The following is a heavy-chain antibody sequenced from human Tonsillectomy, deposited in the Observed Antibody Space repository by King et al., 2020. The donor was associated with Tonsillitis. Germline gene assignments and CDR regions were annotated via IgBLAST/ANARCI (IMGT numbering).Heavy chain of an antibody. Sequence: QLVQSGGGLVQPGGSLRLSCVASGFTFRSYWLNWVRQAPGKGLEWVANIKQDGSEKYYVDSVKGRFTISRDNAKNSLYLQMNSLRAEDTAVYYCARPIAVASAGSFYIWGQGTMVTVSS. CDR3: ARPIAVASAGSFYI. J-gene: IGHJ3*02. V-gene: IGHV3-7*01. CDR1: GFTFRSYW. D-gene: IGHD6-13*01. CDR2: IKQDGSEK.